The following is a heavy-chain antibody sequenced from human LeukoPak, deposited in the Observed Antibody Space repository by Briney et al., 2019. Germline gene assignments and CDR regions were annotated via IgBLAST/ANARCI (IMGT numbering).Heavy chain of an antibody. CDR1: GGSFSGYY. CDR2: INHSGST. CDR3: ASVVVVAATGGYYYYGMDV. D-gene: IGHD2-15*01. Sequence: SETLSLTRAVYGGSFSGYYWSWIRQPPGKGLEWIGEINHSGSTNYNPSLKSRVTISVDTSKNQFSLKLSSVTAADTAVYYCASVVVVAATGGYYYYGMDVWGQGTTVTVSS. J-gene: IGHJ6*02. V-gene: IGHV4-34*01.